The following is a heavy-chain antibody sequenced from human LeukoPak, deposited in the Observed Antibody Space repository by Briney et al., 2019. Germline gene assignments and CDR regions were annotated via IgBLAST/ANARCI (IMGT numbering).Heavy chain of an antibody. CDR1: GVSISPYY. V-gene: IGHV4-4*07. D-gene: IGHD2-2*01. J-gene: IGHJ6*03. CDR2: VYTSGST. CDR3: ARVCCTSTSCSYYYYMDV. Sequence: PSETLSLTCTVSGVSISPYYWSWIRQPAGKGLEWIGRVYTSGSTNYNPSLKSRVTMSIDTSKNQFSLKLSSVTAADTAVYHCARVCCTSTSCSYYYYMDVWGKGTTVTVSS.